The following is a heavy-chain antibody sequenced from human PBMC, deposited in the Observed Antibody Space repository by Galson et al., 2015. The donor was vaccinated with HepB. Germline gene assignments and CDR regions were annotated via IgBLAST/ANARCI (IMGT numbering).Heavy chain of an antibody. CDR3: NYKSIYGGNPKTRDAFDI. Sequence: SLRLSCAASGFTFSSYSMNWVRQAPGKGLEWVSSISSSSSYIYYADSVKGRFTISRDNAKNSLYLQMNSLRAEDTAVYYCNYKSIYGGNPKTRDAFDIWGQGTMVTVSS. V-gene: IGHV3-21*01. D-gene: IGHD4-23*01. CDR2: ISSSSSYI. J-gene: IGHJ3*02. CDR1: GFTFSSYS.